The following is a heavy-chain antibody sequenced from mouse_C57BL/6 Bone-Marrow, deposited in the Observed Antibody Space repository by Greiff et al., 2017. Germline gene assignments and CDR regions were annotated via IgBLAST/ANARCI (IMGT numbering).Heavy chain of an antibody. V-gene: IGHV5-17*01. CDR3: ARFGLGPYYFDY. CDR1: GFTFSDYG. J-gene: IGHJ2*01. Sequence: EVKLVESGGGLVKPGGSLKLSCAASGFTFSDYGMHWVRQAPEKGLEWVAYISSGSSTIYYADTVKGRFTISRDNAKNTLFLQMTSLRSEDTDMYYCARFGLGPYYFDYWGQGTTLTVSS. D-gene: IGHD4-1*01. CDR2: ISSGSSTI.